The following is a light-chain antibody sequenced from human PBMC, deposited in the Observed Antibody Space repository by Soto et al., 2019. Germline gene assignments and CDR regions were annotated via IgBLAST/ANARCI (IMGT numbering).Light chain of an antibody. CDR1: SSDVGGYNY. CDR2: DVS. J-gene: IGLJ1*01. Sequence: QSALTQPRSVTGSPGQTVNISCTGTSSDVGGYNYVSWYQQHPGKAPKLMIYDVSQRPSGVPDRLSGSKSGNTASLTISGLQSEDEADYYCGSYAGSYTYVFGTGTKGTVL. CDR3: GSYAGSYTYV. V-gene: IGLV2-11*01.